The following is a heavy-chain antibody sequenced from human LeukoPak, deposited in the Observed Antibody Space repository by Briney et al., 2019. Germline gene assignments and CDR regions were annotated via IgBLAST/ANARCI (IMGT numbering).Heavy chain of an antibody. J-gene: IGHJ3*02. V-gene: IGHV3-30-3*01. CDR1: GFTFSSYA. D-gene: IGHD2-15*01. CDR3: ARDGRPLPDGFDI. CDR2: ISYDGGNK. Sequence: SGGSLRLSCAASGFTFSSYAMHWVRQAPGKGLEWVAVISYDGGNKYYADSVKGRFTISRDNSKNTLYLQMNSLRAEDTAVYYCARDGRPLPDGFDIWGQGTMVTVSS.